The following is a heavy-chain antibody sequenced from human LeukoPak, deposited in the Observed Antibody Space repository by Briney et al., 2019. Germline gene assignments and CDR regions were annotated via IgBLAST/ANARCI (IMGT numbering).Heavy chain of an antibody. CDR3: ARDGGYGSGSAL. CDR1: GGSISNYY. Sequence: SETLSLTCTVSGGSISNYYWTWIRQPPGKGLEWIGSIYYDGSTNYNPSLKSRVTMSLDTPKNQFSLKLSSVTAADTAVYYCARDGGYGSGSALWGQGTLITVSS. CDR2: IYYDGST. D-gene: IGHD3-10*01. V-gene: IGHV4-59*01. J-gene: IGHJ4*02.